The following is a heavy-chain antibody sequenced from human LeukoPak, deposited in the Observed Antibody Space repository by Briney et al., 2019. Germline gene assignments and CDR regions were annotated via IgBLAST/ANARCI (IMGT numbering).Heavy chain of an antibody. V-gene: IGHV3-7*01. CDR3: ARNQRRLDY. CDR1: GFTFSTYW. Sequence: PGGSLRLSCAASGFTFSTYWMSWVRQAPGKGLELVANIKQDGSDKYYVDSVKGRFTISRDNNAKNSLYLQLNSLRADDTAVYYCARNQRRLDYWGQGALVTVSS. D-gene: IGHD1-14*01. J-gene: IGHJ4*02. CDR2: IKQDGSDK.